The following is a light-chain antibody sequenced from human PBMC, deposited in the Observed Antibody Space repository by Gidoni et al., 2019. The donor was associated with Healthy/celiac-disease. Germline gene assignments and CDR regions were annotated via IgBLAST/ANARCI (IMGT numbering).Light chain of an antibody. V-gene: IGKV1-39*01. CDR1: QSISSY. J-gene: IGKJ2*04. Sequence: DIQMTQSPSSLSASVGDRVTITCRASQSISSYLNWYQQKPGKAPKLLIYAASSLQSGVPSRFSGSGSGTDFTLTISSLQPEDFATYYCPQSYSLCSFGQGTKLEIK. CDR3: PQSYSLCS. CDR2: AAS.